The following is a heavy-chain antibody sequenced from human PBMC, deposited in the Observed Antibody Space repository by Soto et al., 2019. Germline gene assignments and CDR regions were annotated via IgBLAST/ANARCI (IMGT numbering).Heavy chain of an antibody. D-gene: IGHD2-8*01. CDR1: GGTFSSYA. Sequence: ASVKVSCKASGGTFSSYAISWVRQAPGQGLEWMGGIIPILGIANYAQKFQGRVTITADKSTSTAYMELSSLRSEDTAVYYCRCPDGANAPYYGMDVWGQGTTVTVSS. CDR2: IIPILGIA. J-gene: IGHJ6*02. CDR3: RCPDGANAPYYGMDV. V-gene: IGHV1-69*10.